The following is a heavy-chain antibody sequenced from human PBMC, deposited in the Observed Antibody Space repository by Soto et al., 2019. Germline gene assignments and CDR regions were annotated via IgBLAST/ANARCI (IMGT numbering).Heavy chain of an antibody. V-gene: IGHV3-9*01. CDR2: ISWNSGSI. Sequence: EVQLVESGGGLVQPGRSLRLSCAASGFTFDDYAMHWVRQAPGKGLEWVSGISWNSGSIGYADSVKGRFTISRDNAKNSLYLQMNSRRAEDTALYYGAKDQSKGGGYGEIDYWGQGTLVTVSS. D-gene: IGHD3-16*01. CDR1: GFTFDDYA. CDR3: AKDQSKGGGYGEIDY. J-gene: IGHJ4*02.